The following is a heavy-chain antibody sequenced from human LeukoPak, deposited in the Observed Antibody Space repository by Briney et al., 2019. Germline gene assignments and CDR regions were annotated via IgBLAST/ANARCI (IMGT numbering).Heavy chain of an antibody. CDR3: AIADYDISTGFQKMLDY. CDR1: GATFSAYY. CDR2: INHSGST. Sequence: SETLSLTCGVYGATFSAYYWTWIRQPPRKGLEWIGEINHSGSTSYNPSLSSHVTISGAKSKHQFSLKLTSMTAADTGVYYCAIADYDISTGFQKMLDYWGQGSLVVVSS. V-gene: IGHV4-34*08. D-gene: IGHD3-9*01. J-gene: IGHJ4*02.